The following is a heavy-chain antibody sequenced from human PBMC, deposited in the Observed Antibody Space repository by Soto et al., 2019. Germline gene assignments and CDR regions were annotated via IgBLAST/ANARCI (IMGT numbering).Heavy chain of an antibody. J-gene: IGHJ5*02. D-gene: IGHD3-10*01. CDR2: MNPNSGNT. CDR3: ARRSRVFRWFDP. CDR1: GYTFTSYD. Sequence: QVQLVQSGAEVKKPGASVKVSCKASGYTFTSYDINWVRQATGQGLEWMGWMNPNSGNTGYAQKFQGRVTMTRNTSISTAYMEQSSLRSEDTAVYYCARRSRVFRWFDPWGQGTLVTVSS. V-gene: IGHV1-8*01.